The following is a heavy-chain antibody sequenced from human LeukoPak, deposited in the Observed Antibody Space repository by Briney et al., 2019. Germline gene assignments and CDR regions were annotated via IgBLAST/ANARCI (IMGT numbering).Heavy chain of an antibody. Sequence: ASETLSLTCTVSGGSISSYYWTWIRQPPGKGLEWIGSIYYSGSTNYNPSLKSRVTRSVDTAKNKFSLKLSSVTAADTAVYFCARHRYNSGWYPLFDYWGQGTLVTVSS. CDR2: IYYSGST. CDR3: ARHRYNSGWYPLFDY. J-gene: IGHJ4*02. D-gene: IGHD6-19*01. CDR1: GGSISSYY. V-gene: IGHV4-59*08.